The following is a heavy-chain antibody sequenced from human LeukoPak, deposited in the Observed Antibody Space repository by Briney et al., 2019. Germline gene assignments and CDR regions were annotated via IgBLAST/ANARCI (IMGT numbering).Heavy chain of an antibody. Sequence: GGSLTLSCAVYGFTSSTAWLTWVRQAHGKGLEWVSSISSSSSYIYYADSVKGRFTISRDNAKNSLYLQMNSLRAEDTAVYYCARVIAVAADYWGQGTLVTVSS. CDR1: GFTSSTAW. J-gene: IGHJ4*02. D-gene: IGHD6-19*01. CDR2: ISSSSSYI. V-gene: IGHV3-21*01. CDR3: ARVIAVAADY.